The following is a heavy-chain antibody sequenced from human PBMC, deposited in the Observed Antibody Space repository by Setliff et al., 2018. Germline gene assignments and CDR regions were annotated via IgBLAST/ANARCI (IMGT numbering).Heavy chain of an antibody. CDR1: GFTFDDYG. J-gene: IGHJ4*02. D-gene: IGHD6-13*01. CDR2: LSWRGDNI. Sequence: ESLKISCLASGFTFDDYGMSWVRQAPGKGLEWVSGLSWRGDNIGYADSVKGRFTISRDNAKNSLYLQMTSLRAEDTALYYCARGRPLYSSPVDYWGQGTLVTVSS. CDR3: ARGRPLYSSPVDY. V-gene: IGHV3-20*04.